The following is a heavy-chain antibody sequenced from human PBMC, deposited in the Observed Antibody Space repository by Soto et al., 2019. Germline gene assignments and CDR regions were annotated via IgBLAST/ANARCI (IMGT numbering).Heavy chain of an antibody. D-gene: IGHD3-10*01. Sequence: QVQLRESGPGLVKPSGILSLTCAVSGGSIVSANWWTWVRQTPGKGLEWLGEIYNTGLTNSSPSLNRRLNIAVDTSKNQFSLRLTSVTAADAAVYYCARNSGRGTGLDVWGQGTMVCVAS. CDR3: ARNSGRGTGLDV. CDR2: IYNTGLT. V-gene: IGHV4-4*02. CDR1: GGSIVSANW. J-gene: IGHJ3*01.